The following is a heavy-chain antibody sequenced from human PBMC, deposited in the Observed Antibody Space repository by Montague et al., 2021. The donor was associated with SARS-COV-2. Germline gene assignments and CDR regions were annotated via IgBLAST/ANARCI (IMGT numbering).Heavy chain of an antibody. CDR1: GGSISSSSYY. J-gene: IGHJ6*02. Sequence: SETLSLTCTVSGGSISSSSYYWGWIRQPPGKGLEWIGSIYYSGSTYYNPSLKSRVTISVDTSKNQFSLKLGSVTAADTAVYYCARHASYDYSKDLYYYYYYGMDVWGQGTTVTVSS. CDR3: ARHASYDYSKDLYYYYYYGMDV. V-gene: IGHV4-39*01. CDR2: IYYSGST. D-gene: IGHD4-11*01.